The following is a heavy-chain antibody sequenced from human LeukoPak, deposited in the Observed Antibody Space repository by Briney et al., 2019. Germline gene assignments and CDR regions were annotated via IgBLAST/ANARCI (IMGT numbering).Heavy chain of an antibody. CDR2: MNPNTGNT. CDR1: GYTFTSYD. J-gene: IGHJ5*02. CDR3: SRGPLVRLPSSFDP. V-gene: IGHV1-8*01. Sequence: ASVKVSCKASGYTFTSYDINWVRQATGQGLEWMGWMNPNTGNTGSAQRFQGRVTMTRDTSISTAYMELSSLRSEDTAVYYCSRGPLVRLPSSFDPWGQGTLVTVSS. D-gene: IGHD3-16*02.